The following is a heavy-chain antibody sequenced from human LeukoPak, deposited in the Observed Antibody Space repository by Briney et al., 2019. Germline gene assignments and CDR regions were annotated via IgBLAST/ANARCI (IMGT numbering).Heavy chain of an antibody. D-gene: IGHD5-18*01. CDR2: IYPSGST. CDR3: ARQGVMVDTAMVRWSYMDV. J-gene: IGHJ6*03. V-gene: IGHV4-4*09. Sequence: SETLSLTCTVSGGSISSYYWSWIRQPPGKGLEWIGYIYPSGSTNYNPSLKSRVTISVDTSKNQFSLKLSSVTAADTAVYYCARQGVMVDTAMVRWSYMDVWGKGTTVTVSS. CDR1: GGSISSYY.